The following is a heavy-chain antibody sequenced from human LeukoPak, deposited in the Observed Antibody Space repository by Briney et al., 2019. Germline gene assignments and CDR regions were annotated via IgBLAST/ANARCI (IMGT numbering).Heavy chain of an antibody. Sequence: SETLSLTCTASGFSISVYYWNWIRQPPGKGLEWIAYIYYSGSTNYNPSLKSRVTISVDTSKNQFSLKLSSVTAADTAVYYCARHSKYYYDSSGSYVGYFQHWGQGTLVTVSS. V-gene: IGHV4-59*08. CDR3: ARHSKYYYDSSGSYVGYFQH. CDR2: IYYSGST. J-gene: IGHJ1*01. CDR1: GFSISVYY. D-gene: IGHD3-22*01.